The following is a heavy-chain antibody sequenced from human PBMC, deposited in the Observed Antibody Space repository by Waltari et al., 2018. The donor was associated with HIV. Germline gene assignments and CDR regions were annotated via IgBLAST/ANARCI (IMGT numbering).Heavy chain of an antibody. D-gene: IGHD3-22*01. CDR2: IYSGGST. CDR1: GLTLSSTY. V-gene: IGHV3-53*02. Sequence: EGQLVETGGGLIQPGGSLRLSCSASGLTLSSTYITWARQAPGEGLEWVAVIYSGGSTYYADSVKGRFTISRDNSKNTLYLQMNSLRAEDTAVYYCARGYYDSSGYYYFDYWGQGTLVTVSS. J-gene: IGHJ4*02. CDR3: ARGYYDSSGYYYFDY.